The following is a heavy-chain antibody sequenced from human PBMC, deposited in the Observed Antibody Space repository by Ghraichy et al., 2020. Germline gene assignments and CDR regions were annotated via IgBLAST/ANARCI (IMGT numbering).Heavy chain of an antibody. CDR3: ARRRIQLWSRYPFDY. J-gene: IGHJ4*02. D-gene: IGHD5-18*01. V-gene: IGHV4-34*01. Sequence: ETLSLTCAVFVWSFSGYYWSWIRQPPGKGLECIGEINHSGSTNYNPSLKSRVTISVDTSKNQFSLKLSSVTAADTAVYYCARRRIQLWSRYPFDYWGQGTLVTVSS. CDR1: VWSFSGYY. CDR2: INHSGST.